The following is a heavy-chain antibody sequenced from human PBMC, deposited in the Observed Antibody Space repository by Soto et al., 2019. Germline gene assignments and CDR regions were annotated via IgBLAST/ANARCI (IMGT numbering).Heavy chain of an antibody. J-gene: IGHJ3*02. Sequence: EVQLVESGGGLVQPGGSLRLSCVASGFTVTDIYMNWVRQAPGKGLEWVSVIYKDFTDYADFVRGRFSVSTDTSKNAMYLQLDNLRAEDTAVYYCAREPRYCSGGSCSIRGDDFDIWGQGALVSVSS. CDR2: IYKDFT. CDR3: AREPRYCSGGSCSIRGDDFDI. CDR1: GFTVTDIY. V-gene: IGHV3-66*01. D-gene: IGHD2-15*01.